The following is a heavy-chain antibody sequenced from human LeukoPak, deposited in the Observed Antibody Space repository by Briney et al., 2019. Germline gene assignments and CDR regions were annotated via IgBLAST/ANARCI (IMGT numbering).Heavy chain of an antibody. CDR2: IRSKGYGGTA. J-gene: IGHJ4*02. Sequence: GGSLRLSCTASGFTFGDYVMSWVRQAPGKGLEWVDFIRSKGYGGTAEYAASVKGRFTISRDNSKSTAYLQMNSLKTEDTAVYYCTGDSYYNWGQGTLVTVSS. CDR1: GFTFGDYV. CDR3: TGDSYYN. V-gene: IGHV3-49*04. D-gene: IGHD1-26*01.